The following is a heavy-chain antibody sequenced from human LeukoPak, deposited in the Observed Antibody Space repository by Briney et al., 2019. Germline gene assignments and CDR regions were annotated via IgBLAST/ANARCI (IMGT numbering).Heavy chain of an antibody. CDR1: GFTFSSYA. CDR3: AKGGDH. J-gene: IGHJ4*02. Sequence: GGSLRLSCAASGFTFSSYAMSWVRQAPGKGLEWVANIKQDGSEKYYVDSVRGRFTISRDNAKNSLYLQMNSLRAEDTAVYYCAKGGDHWGQGTLVTVSS. V-gene: IGHV3-7*01. D-gene: IGHD3-10*01. CDR2: IKQDGSEK.